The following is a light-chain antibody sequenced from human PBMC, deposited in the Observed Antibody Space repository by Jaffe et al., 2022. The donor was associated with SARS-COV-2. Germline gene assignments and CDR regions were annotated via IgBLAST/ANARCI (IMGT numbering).Light chain of an antibody. CDR3: TSYTATVDVV. J-gene: IGLJ2*01. CDR2: EVS. CDR1: SSDVGGYDY. V-gene: IGLV2-14*01. Sequence: QSALTQPASVSGSPGQSITISCTGTSSDVGGYDYVSWYQQHPGKAPKLIIYEVSNRPSGVPDRFSGSKSGNTASLTISGLQAEDEADYYCTSYTATVDVVFGGGTKLTVL.